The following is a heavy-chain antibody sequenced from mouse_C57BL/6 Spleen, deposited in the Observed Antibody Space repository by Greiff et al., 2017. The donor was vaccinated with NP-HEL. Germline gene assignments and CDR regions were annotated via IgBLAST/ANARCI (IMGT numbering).Heavy chain of an antibody. J-gene: IGHJ4*01. CDR2: IYPGDGDT. V-gene: IGHV1-80*01. CDR3: ARSSYDYYGYAMDY. CDR1: GYAFSSYW. Sequence: VKLQESGAELVKPGASVKISCKASGYAFSSYWMNWVKQRPGKGLEWIGQIYPGDGDTNYNGKFKGKATLTADKSSSTAYMQLSSLTSEDSAVYFGARSSYDYYGYAMDYWGQGTSVTVSS. D-gene: IGHD1-1*01.